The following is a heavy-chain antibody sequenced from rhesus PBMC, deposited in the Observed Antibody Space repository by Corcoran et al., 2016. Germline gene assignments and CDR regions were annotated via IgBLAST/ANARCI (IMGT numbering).Heavy chain of an antibody. Sequence: EVQLVETGGGLVQPGGSLKLSCAASGFTFISYGMSWVRQAPGKGLEGVSAINRGGGRTYYAGSVKGRLTISRDDSKNTLSLQMNSLRAEDTAVYYCAKDTPLYYYSGSYPFDYWGQGVLVTVSS. J-gene: IGHJ4*01. CDR1: GFTFISYG. D-gene: IGHD3-16*01. V-gene: IGHV3S5*01. CDR2: INRGGGRT. CDR3: AKDTPLYYYSGSYPFDY.